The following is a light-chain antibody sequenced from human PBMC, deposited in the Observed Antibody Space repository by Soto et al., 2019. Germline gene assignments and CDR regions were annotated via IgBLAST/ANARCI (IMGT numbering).Light chain of an antibody. J-gene: IGLJ3*02. CDR1: TGAVTSGYY. CDR3: LIYYDGAWV. V-gene: IGLV7-43*01. Sequence: QAVVTQDPSLTVSPGGTVTLTCASSTGAVTSGYYPNWFQQKPRQAPRALIYNTRNKNSWTPDRFSGSLLGDRAALTLSGVQPEDEAEYYCLIYYDGAWVFGGGTKVTVL. CDR2: NTR.